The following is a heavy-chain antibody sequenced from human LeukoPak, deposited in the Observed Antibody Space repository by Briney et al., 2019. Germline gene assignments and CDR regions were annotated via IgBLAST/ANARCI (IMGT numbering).Heavy chain of an antibody. CDR1: GYTFTNYG. CDR2: ISAYNGNT. CDR3: SRDGHRRYYDDSGSYPSGDY. D-gene: IGHD3-10*01. Sequence: ASVKVSCKASGYTFTNYGISWVRQAPGQGLEWMGWISAYNGNTKYASKFQGRVTMTTDTSTTTAYMELRSLKSDDTAVYYCSRDGHRRYYDDSGSYPSGDYWAQGTLVTVSS. V-gene: IGHV1-18*01. J-gene: IGHJ4*02.